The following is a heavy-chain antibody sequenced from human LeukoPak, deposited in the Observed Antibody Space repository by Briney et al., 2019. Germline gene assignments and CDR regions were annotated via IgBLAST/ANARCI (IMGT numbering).Heavy chain of an antibody. D-gene: IGHD2-21*01. Sequence: GGSLRLSCAASGFPFSSYPMSWVRQAPGKGLEWVSSISASGDSPYYADSVQGRFTISRDNVNNMLYLHMNSLRAEDTAVYYCASFGISWRSSYWGQGTPVTVSS. CDR3: ASFGISWRSSY. CDR1: GFPFSSYP. CDR2: ISASGDSP. V-gene: IGHV3-23*01. J-gene: IGHJ4*02.